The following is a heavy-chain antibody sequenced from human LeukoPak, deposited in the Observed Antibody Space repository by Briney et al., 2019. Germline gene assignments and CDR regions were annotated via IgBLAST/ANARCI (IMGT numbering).Heavy chain of an antibody. CDR1: GYTFTSYY. CDR2: INPSGGST. J-gene: IGHJ4*02. V-gene: IGHV1-46*01. Sequence: ASVKVSCKASGYTFTSYYMHWVRQAPGQGLEWMGIINPSGGSTSYAQKFQGRVTMTRDMSTSTVYMELSSLRSEDTAVYYCATAGDYYYGSGSYYHFDYWGQGTLVTVSS. D-gene: IGHD3-10*01. CDR3: ATAGDYYYGSGSYYHFDY.